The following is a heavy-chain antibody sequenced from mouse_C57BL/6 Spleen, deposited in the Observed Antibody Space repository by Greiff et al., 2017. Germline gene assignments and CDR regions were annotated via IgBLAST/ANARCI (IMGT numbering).Heavy chain of an antibody. CDR2: IDPETGGT. D-gene: IGHD2-5*01. Sequence: VQRVESGAELVRPGASVTLSCKASGYTFTDYEMHWVKQTPVHGLEWIGAIDPETGGTAYNQKFKGKAILTADKSSSTAYMELRSLTSEDSAVYYCTRWDSNYWFAYWGQGTLVTVSA. CDR1: GYTFTDYE. CDR3: TRWDSNYWFAY. V-gene: IGHV1-15*01. J-gene: IGHJ3*01.